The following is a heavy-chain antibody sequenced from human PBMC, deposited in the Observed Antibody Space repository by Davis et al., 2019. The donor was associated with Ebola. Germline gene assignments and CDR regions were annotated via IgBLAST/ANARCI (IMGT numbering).Heavy chain of an antibody. CDR1: EYTLTELP. D-gene: IGHD5-12*01. CDR3: ARGRKVARMGSWFDS. CDR2: FDPEDGET. Sequence: AASVKVSCKVYEYTLTELPMHWVRQAPGKGLEWMGGFDPEDGETIYAQKFQGRVTMTRNTSISTAYMELSSLTAEDTAVYYCARGRKVARMGSWFDSWGQGTLVTVSS. V-gene: IGHV1-24*01. J-gene: IGHJ5*01.